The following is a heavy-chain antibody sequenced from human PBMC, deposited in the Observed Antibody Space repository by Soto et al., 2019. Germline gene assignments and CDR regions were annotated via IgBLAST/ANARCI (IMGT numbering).Heavy chain of an antibody. D-gene: IGHD2-15*01. Sequence: GGSLRLSCAASGFIVKSYWMHWVRQAPGKGLVWVSRMNIEGSDTKYADSVKGRFTISRDHAKNTLYLQMNNLRVEDTALYYCVRDFGGHLDPWGRVPTVTVS. J-gene: IGHJ6*02. CDR3: VRDFGGHLDP. V-gene: IGHV3-74*01. CDR2: MNIEGSDT. CDR1: GFIVKSYW.